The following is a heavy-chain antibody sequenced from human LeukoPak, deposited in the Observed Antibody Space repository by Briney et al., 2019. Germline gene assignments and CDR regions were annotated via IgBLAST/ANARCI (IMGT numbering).Heavy chain of an antibody. CDR3: ARDLRGGDRWPEDY. J-gene: IGHJ4*02. CDR1: GYTFTRHY. V-gene: IGHV1-3*03. D-gene: IGHD2-21*02. Sequence: ASVKVSCKSSGYTFTRHYLHWVRQAPGQRLEWMGWINAGNGNTKYSQEFQGRVTITRDTSASTAYMELSSLRSEDMAVYYCARDLRGGDRWPEDYWGQGTLVTVSS. CDR2: INAGNGNT.